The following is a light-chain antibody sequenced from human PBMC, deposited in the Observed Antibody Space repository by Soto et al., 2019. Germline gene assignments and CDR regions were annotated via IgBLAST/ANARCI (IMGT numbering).Light chain of an antibody. CDR2: DVN. CDR3: CSYVGSYTLV. CDR1: SSDVGGYHY. J-gene: IGLJ2*01. Sequence: QSVLTQPRSVSGSPGQSVTLSCTGTSSDVGGYHYVSWYQHHRGKAPKIIIYDVNKRPSGVPDRFSGSKSGNTASLTISGLQTEDEADYYCCSYVGSYTLVFGGGTKLTVL. V-gene: IGLV2-11*01.